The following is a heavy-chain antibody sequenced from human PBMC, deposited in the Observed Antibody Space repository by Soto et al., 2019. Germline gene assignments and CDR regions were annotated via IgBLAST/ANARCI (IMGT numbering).Heavy chain of an antibody. Sequence: SETLSLTCTVSGGSIDSYYWSWIRQPPGKGLQWIGYVYYRGTTTYSPSLRSRVTISVDRSKNQFSLKLTSVTAADTAVYYCANSPYGGNSDYFDYWGQGTLVTVSS. CDR1: GGSIDSYY. V-gene: IGHV4-59*08. D-gene: IGHD4-17*01. CDR3: ANSPYGGNSDYFDY. CDR2: VYYRGTT. J-gene: IGHJ4*02.